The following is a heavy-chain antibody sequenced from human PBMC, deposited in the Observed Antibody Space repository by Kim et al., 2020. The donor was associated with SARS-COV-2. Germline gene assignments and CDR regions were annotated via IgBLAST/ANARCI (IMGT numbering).Heavy chain of an antibody. CDR1: GFTFSSYG. V-gene: IGHV3-30*18. CDR3: AKVASGSYEYYYGMDV. J-gene: IGHJ6*02. CDR2: ISYDGSNK. D-gene: IGHD1-26*01. Sequence: GGSLRLSCAASGFTFSSYGMHWVRQAPGKGLEWVAVISYDGSNKYYADSVKGRFTISRDNSKNTLYLQMNSLRAEDTAVYYCAKVASGSYEYYYGMDVWGQGTTVTVSS.